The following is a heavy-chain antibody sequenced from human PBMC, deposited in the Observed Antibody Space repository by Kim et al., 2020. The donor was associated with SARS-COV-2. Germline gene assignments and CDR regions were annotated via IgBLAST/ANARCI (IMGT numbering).Heavy chain of an antibody. CDR3: ARDFGRAMNILDY. V-gene: IGHV3-33*05. J-gene: IGHJ4*02. CDR2: ISYDGSNK. CDR1: GFTFSSYG. D-gene: IGHD2-2*02. Sequence: GGSLRLSCAASGFTFSSYGMHWVRQAPGKGLEWVAVISYDGSNKYYADSVKGRFTISRDNSKNTLYLQMNSLRAEDTAVYYCARDFGRAMNILDYWGQGTLVTVSS.